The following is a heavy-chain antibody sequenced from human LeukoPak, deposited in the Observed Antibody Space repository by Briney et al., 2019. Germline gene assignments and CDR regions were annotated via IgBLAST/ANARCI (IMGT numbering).Heavy chain of an antibody. Sequence: GGSLRLSCAASGFTFRSYWMSWVRQAPGKGLEWVANLNQDGSEKYYVDSVEGRFTISRDNAKKSLYLQMNSLRAEDTAVYYCGRDGGPVDHWGQGTLVTVSS. CDR2: LNQDGSEK. J-gene: IGHJ4*02. CDR3: GRDGGPVDH. D-gene: IGHD3-16*01. CDR1: GFTFRSYW. V-gene: IGHV3-7*03.